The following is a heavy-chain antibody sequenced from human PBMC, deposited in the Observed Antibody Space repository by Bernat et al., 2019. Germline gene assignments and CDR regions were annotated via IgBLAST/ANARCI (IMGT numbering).Heavy chain of an antibody. CDR1: GGSISNSSYY. CDR3: ARQDISSNYAKGYFDY. V-gene: IGHV4-39*01. J-gene: IGHJ4*02. Sequence: QLQLQESGPGLVKPSETLSLTCTVSGGSISNSSYYWGWIRQSPGKGLEWIGSIYYSGSTYYNPSLKSRVTISVDTSKNQFSLKLTSVTAADTAVYYCARQDISSNYAKGYFDYWGQGALVTVSS. CDR2: IYYSGST. D-gene: IGHD3-3*02.